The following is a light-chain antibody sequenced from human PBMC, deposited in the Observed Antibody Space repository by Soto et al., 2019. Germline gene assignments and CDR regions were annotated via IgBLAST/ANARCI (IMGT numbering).Light chain of an antibody. Sequence: DIQMTQSPSSLSASVGDRVTITCRASQSISSYLNWYQQKPGEAPKLLIYDASALPRGVQSRFSGSGSGTKFTLTIASLQPDDFATYYCKQYETFSGTFGTGTKVDIK. J-gene: IGKJ1*01. CDR3: KQYETFSGT. V-gene: IGKV1-5*01. CDR2: DAS. CDR1: QSISSY.